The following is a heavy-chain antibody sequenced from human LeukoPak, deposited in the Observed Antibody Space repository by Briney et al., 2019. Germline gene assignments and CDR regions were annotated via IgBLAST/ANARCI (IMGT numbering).Heavy chain of an antibody. CDR2: ISGSGGST. CDR1: GFTFSSYA. Sequence: SGGSLRLSCAASGFTFSSYAMSWVRQAPGKGLEWVSAISGSGGSTSYADSVKGRCTISRDNSKNTLYLQMNSLRAEDTAIYYCANGGGRWLQLDYFDYWGEGTLVTVSS. V-gene: IGHV3-23*01. J-gene: IGHJ4*02. CDR3: ANGGGRWLQLDYFDY. D-gene: IGHD5-24*01.